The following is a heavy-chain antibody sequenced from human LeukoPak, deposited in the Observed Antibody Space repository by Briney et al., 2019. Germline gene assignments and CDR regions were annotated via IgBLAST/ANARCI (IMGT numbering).Heavy chain of an antibody. D-gene: IGHD4-23*01. V-gene: IGHV3-9*01. J-gene: IGHJ4*02. CDR2: ISWNSGSI. CDR1: GFTFDDYA. Sequence: GGSLRLSCAASGFTFDDYAMHWVRQAPGKGLEWVSGISWNSGSIGYADSVKGRFSISRDNAKNTLYLQMNSLRVEDTAVYYCARGRPHGNDYWGQGTLVTVSS. CDR3: ARGRPHGNDY.